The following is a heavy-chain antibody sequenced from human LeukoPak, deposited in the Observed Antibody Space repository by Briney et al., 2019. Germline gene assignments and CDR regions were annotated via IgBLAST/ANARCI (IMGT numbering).Heavy chain of an antibody. CDR2: ITRSSDTI. CDR1: GFLFNTYS. V-gene: IGHV3-48*01. D-gene: IGHD5-12*01. CDR3: ARAGYGRFYFDC. J-gene: IGHJ4*03. Sequence: GGSLRLSCVGSGFLFNTYSVNWVRQAPGKGLEWIAYITRSSDTIYYADSVKSRFTISRDNARNSLYLQMNSLRAEDTAVYFCARAGYGRFYFDCWGQGTMVTVSS.